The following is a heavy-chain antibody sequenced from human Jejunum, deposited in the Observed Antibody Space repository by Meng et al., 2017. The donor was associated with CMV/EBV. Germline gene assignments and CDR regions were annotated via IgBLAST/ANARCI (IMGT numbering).Heavy chain of an antibody. CDR2: ISRGYT. CDR3: ARGNDFRYGMDV. D-gene: IGHD3-3*01. Sequence: SCAASGFRFSSDTMNWVRQAPGKGLACVSSISRGYTYYADSVKGRLTISGDNAKNSVYLQMNSLRAEDTAVYYCARGNDFRYGMDVWGQGTTVTVSS. CDR1: GFRFSSDT. V-gene: IGHV3-21*01. J-gene: IGHJ6*02.